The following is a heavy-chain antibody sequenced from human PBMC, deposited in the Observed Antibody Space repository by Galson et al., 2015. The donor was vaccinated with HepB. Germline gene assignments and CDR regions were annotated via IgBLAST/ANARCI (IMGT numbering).Heavy chain of an antibody. CDR1: GFTVTSSS. V-gene: IGHV3-53*01. Sequence: SLRLSCAASGFTVTSSSMSWVRQAPEKGLEWVSLIYSGYNTHYADSVKGRFTISRDNSKNTLYLQMNSLRAEDTAVYYCARTKSYYDSYAYFFDYWGQGTLVTVSS. CDR3: ARTKSYYDSYAYFFDY. D-gene: IGHD3-22*01. CDR2: IYSGYNT. J-gene: IGHJ4*02.